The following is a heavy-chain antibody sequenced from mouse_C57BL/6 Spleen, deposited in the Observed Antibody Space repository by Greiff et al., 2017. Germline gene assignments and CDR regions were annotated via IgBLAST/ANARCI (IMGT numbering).Heavy chain of an antibody. D-gene: IGHD1-1*01. CDR1: GYAFSSYW. CDR3: ARSPNYYGSSYWYFDV. CDR2: IYPGDGDT. Sequence: QVHVKQSGAELVKPGASVKISCKASGYAFSSYWMNWVKQRPGKGLEWIGQIYPGDGDTNYNGKFKGKATLTADKSSSTAYMQLSSLTSEDSAVYFCARSPNYYGSSYWYFDVWGTGTTVTVSS. V-gene: IGHV1-80*01. J-gene: IGHJ1*03.